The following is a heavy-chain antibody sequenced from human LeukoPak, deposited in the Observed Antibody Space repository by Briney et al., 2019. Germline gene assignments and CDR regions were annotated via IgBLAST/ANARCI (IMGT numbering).Heavy chain of an antibody. CDR3: AATIAAAATHYYYYYGMDV. V-gene: IGHV4-4*07. Sequence: SETLSLTCTVSGGSISSYYWSWIRQPAGKGLEWIGRIYTSGSTNYNPSLKSRVTMSVDTSKNQFSLKLSSVTAADTAEYYCAATIAAAATHYYYYYGMDVWGQGTTVTVSS. D-gene: IGHD6-13*01. J-gene: IGHJ6*02. CDR1: GGSISSYY. CDR2: IYTSGST.